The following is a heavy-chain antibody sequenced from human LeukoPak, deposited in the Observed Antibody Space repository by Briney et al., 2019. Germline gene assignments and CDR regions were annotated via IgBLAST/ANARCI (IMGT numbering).Heavy chain of an antibody. Sequence: GRSLRLSCAASGFTFRSSAMHWVRQAPGKGLEWGALLPYDGTEKYYVESVKGRFTISRDNSNNTLYLQMNSLRVEDTAVYFCARQGSSLRYFHTYLDVWGKGTTVTVSS. J-gene: IGHJ6*03. D-gene: IGHD6-6*01. CDR3: ARQGSSLRYFHTYLDV. V-gene: IGHV3-30*04. CDR1: GFTFRSSA. CDR2: LPYDGTEK.